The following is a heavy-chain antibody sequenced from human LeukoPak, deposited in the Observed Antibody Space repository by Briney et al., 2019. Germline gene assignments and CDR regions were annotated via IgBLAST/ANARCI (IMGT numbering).Heavy chain of an antibody. Sequence: GGSLRLSCAPSGFTFSNYAMTWVRQAPGKGLEWVSGISGSGGSTYYADSVKGRFTISRDNSKNTLYLQMISLRAEDTAVYYCAKDRGGNYLFYLDYWGQGTLVTVSS. CDR1: GFTFSNYA. V-gene: IGHV3-23*01. J-gene: IGHJ4*02. D-gene: IGHD1-26*01. CDR3: AKDRGGNYLFYLDY. CDR2: ISGSGGST.